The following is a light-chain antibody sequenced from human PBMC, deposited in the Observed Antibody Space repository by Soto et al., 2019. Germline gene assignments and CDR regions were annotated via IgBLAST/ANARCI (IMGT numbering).Light chain of an antibody. J-gene: IGLJ2*01. Sequence: QSVLTQPPSASGTPGQRVTISCSGSSSNIGSNYVYWYQQLPGAAPKLLIYNSSTRPSGVPDRFSGSKSGTSASLAISGLRSEDEADYYCAAWDESLSGPVFGGGTKLPS. CDR2: NSS. V-gene: IGLV1-47*02. CDR3: AAWDESLSGPV. CDR1: SSNIGSNY.